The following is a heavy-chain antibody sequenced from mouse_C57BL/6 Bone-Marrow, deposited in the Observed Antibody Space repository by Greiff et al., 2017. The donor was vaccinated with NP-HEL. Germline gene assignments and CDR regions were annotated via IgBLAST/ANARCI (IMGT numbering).Heavy chain of an antibody. D-gene: IGHD1-1*01. CDR1: GYTFTSYG. CDR3: ARNIHYCDSSYWYFDV. V-gene: IGHV1-81*01. Sequence: QVQLQQSGAELARPGASVKLSCKASGYTFTSYGISWVKQRTGQGLEWIGEIYPRSGNTYYNEKFKGKATLTADKSSSTAYMELRSLTSEDSAVYFCARNIHYCDSSYWYFDVWGTGTTVTVSS. CDR2: IYPRSGNT. J-gene: IGHJ1*03.